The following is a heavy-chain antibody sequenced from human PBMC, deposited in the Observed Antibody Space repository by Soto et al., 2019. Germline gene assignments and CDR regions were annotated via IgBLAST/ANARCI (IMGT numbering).Heavy chain of an antibody. CDR2: SSDRRTGNT. V-gene: IGHV3-23*01. J-gene: IGHJ4*02. CDR3: TTWLTAHFDY. CDR1: GFTFSSYT. D-gene: IGHD2-21*02. Sequence: GGSLRLSFAASGFTFSSYTLNWVRRAPGKGLEWVATSSDRRTGNTHYSDSVRGRFTLSRDYSRNILFLQMDSLRADDTALYYCTTWLTAHFDYWGRGTQVTVSS.